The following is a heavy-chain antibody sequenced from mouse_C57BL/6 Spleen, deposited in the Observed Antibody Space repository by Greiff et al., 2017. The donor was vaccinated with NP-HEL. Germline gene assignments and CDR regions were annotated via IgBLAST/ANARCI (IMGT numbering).Heavy chain of an antibody. CDR2: IYPGSGST. CDR3: ARGGNWDGFAY. Sequence: QVQLKQSGAELVKPGASVKMSCKASGYTFTSYWITWVKQRPGQGLEWIGDIYPGSGSTNYNEKFKSKATLTVDTSSSTAYMQLSSLTSEDSAVYYCARGGNWDGFAYWGQGTLVTVSA. CDR1: GYTFTSYW. D-gene: IGHD4-1*01. J-gene: IGHJ3*01. V-gene: IGHV1-55*01.